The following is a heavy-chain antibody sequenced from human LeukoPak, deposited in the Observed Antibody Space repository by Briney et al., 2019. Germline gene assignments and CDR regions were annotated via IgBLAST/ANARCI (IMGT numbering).Heavy chain of an antibody. D-gene: IGHD3-10*01. Sequence: GGSLRLSCAASGFTFTNNAMSWVRQAPGKWLEWVSSIGANGGTTNYADSVRGRFTIFRDTSKNTLYLQMNSLRAEDTAIYYCAKDRGLIAFGFDYWGQGTLVTVSS. CDR3: AKDRGLIAFGFDY. J-gene: IGHJ4*02. V-gene: IGHV3-23*01. CDR2: IGANGGTT. CDR1: GFTFTNNA.